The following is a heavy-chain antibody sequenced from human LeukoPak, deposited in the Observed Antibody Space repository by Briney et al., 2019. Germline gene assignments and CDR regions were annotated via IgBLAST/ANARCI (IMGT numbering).Heavy chain of an antibody. Sequence: SVKVSCKASGGTFSSYAISWVRRAPGQGLEWMGRIIPILGIANYAQKFQGRVTITADKSTSTAYMELSSLRSEDTAVYYCARLGYSSGQVAYYGMDVWGQGTTVTVSS. J-gene: IGHJ6*02. CDR2: IIPILGIA. D-gene: IGHD6-19*01. CDR3: ARLGYSSGQVAYYGMDV. CDR1: GGTFSSYA. V-gene: IGHV1-69*04.